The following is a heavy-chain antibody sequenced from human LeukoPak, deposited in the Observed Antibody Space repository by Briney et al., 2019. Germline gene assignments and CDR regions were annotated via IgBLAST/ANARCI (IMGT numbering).Heavy chain of an antibody. CDR1: GFTFSSYG. Sequence: GGSLRLSCAASGFTFSSYGMHWVRQAPGKGLEWVAFIRYDGSNKYYADFVKGRFTISRDNSKNTLYLQMNSLRAEDTAVYYCAKGFSRPLGIAVAGTFGDYWGQGTLVTVSS. D-gene: IGHD6-19*01. V-gene: IGHV3-30*02. J-gene: IGHJ4*02. CDR2: IRYDGSNK. CDR3: AKGFSRPLGIAVAGTFGDY.